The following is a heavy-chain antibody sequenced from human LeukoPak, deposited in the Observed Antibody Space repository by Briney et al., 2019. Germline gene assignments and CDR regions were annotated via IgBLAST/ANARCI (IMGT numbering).Heavy chain of an antibody. V-gene: IGHV3-21*01. CDR2: ISSSSSYI. Sequence: GGSLRLSCAASGFTFSSYSMNWVRQAPGKGLEWVSSISSSSSYIYYADSVKGRFTISRDNAKNSLYLQMNSLRAEDTAVCYCGRGIVATIGGDYWGQGTLVTVSS. J-gene: IGHJ4*02. CDR1: GFTFSSYS. D-gene: IGHD5-12*01. CDR3: GRGIVATIGGDY.